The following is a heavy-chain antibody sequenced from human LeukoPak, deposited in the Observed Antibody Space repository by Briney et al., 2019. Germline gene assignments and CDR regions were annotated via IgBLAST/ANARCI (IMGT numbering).Heavy chain of an antibody. CDR3: ARGPRLLHDAFDI. CDR1: GFTFSKYA. V-gene: IGHV4-34*01. CDR2: INHSGST. Sequence: GSLRLSCAASGFTFSKYAMTWVRQPPGKGLEWIGEINHSGSTNYNPSLKSRVTISVDTSKNQFSLKLSSVTAADTAVYYCARGPRLLHDAFDIWGQGTMVTVSS. J-gene: IGHJ3*02. D-gene: IGHD3-22*01.